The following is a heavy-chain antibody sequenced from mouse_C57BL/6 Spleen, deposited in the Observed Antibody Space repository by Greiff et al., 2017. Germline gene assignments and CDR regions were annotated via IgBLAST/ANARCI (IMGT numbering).Heavy chain of an antibody. Sequence: EVQVVESGGGLVQSGRSLRLSCATSGFTFSDFYMEWVRQAPGKGLEWIAASRNKANDYTTEYSASVKGRFIVSRDTSQSILYLQMNALRAEDTAIYYCARGLYYGNYDWYFDVWGTGTTVTVSS. CDR2: SRNKANDYTT. CDR1: GFTFSDFY. D-gene: IGHD2-1*01. CDR3: ARGLYYGNYDWYFDV. J-gene: IGHJ1*03. V-gene: IGHV7-1*01.